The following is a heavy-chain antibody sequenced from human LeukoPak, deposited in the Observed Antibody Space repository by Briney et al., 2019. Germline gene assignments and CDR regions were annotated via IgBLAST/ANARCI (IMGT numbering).Heavy chain of an antibody. D-gene: IGHD3-16*02. CDR1: GYTFTGYY. Sequence: ASVKVSCKASGYTFTGYYMHWVRQAPGQGLEWMGWIHPSTGNPTYAQGFTGRFVFSLDTSVGTTYLQISSLKAEDTAVYFCARAFQSLGGLSLPDYWGQGTLVTVSS. CDR2: IHPSTGNP. CDR3: ARAFQSLGGLSLPDY. V-gene: IGHV7-4-1*02. J-gene: IGHJ4*02.